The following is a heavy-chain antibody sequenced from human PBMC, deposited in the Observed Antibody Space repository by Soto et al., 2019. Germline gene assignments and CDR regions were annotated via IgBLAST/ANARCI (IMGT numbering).Heavy chain of an antibody. D-gene: IGHD1-26*01. CDR1: GYTFTRYY. Sequence: ASVKVSCKASGYTFTRYYIHWVRQAAGQGLEWMGVINPSGGSTTHAQNFQGRVTVTRDTSTSTVYMEVSSLTSEDTAVYYCARRVGAGVLDYWGQGTPVTVSS. CDR2: INPSGGST. CDR3: ARRVGAGVLDY. V-gene: IGHV1-46*01. J-gene: IGHJ4*02.